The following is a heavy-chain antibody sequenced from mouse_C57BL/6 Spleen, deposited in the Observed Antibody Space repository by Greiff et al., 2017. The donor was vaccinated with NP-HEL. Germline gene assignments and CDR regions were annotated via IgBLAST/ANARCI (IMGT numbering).Heavy chain of an antibody. CDR1: GYAFSSYW. D-gene: IGHD1-1*01. J-gene: IGHJ2*01. V-gene: IGHV1-80*01. CDR3: ARSNTVVATDY. CDR2: IYPGDGDT. Sequence: QVQLQQSGAELVKPGASVKISCKASGYAFSSYWMNWVKQRPGKGLEWIGQIYPGDGDTTYNGKFKGKATLTADKSSSTAYMQLSSLTSEDSAVYFCARSNTVVATDYWGQGTTLTVSS.